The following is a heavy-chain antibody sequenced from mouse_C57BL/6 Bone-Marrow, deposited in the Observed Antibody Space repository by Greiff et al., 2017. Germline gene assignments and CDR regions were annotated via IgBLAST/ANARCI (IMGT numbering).Heavy chain of an antibody. CDR1: GFTFSSYA. D-gene: IGHD1-3*01. Sequence: EVQLVESGGGLVKPGGSLKLSCAASGFTFSSYAMSWVRQTPEKRLEWVATISDGGSYTYYPDNVKGRFTISRDNAKNNLYLQMRHLKSEDTAMYYCAREALYAMDYWGQGTSVTVSS. V-gene: IGHV5-4*01. CDR3: AREALYAMDY. J-gene: IGHJ4*01. CDR2: ISDGGSYT.